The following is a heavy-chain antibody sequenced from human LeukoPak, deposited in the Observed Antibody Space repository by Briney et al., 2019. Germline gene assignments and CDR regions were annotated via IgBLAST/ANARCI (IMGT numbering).Heavy chain of an antibody. CDR1: GFNFTNYA. CDR3: TREGYYAFDI. J-gene: IGHJ3*02. CDR2: IPFDGTNK. D-gene: IGHD3-22*01. V-gene: IGHV3-30-3*01. Sequence: GGSMSLSCAASGFNFTNYAMQWVRQAPGKGLEWVAIIPFDGTNKDYADYVKGRFTISRDNSENTLFLQMKSLRAEDTAVYYCTREGYYAFDIWGQGTMVTVSS.